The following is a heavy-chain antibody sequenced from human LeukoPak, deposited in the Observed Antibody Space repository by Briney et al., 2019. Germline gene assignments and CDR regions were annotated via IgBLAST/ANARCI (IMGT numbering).Heavy chain of an antibody. CDR1: GFTVSNSF. V-gene: IGHV3-53*01. CDR3: ATGGRSGVAFES. Sequence: GGSLRLSCAASGFTVSNSFMSWVRQAPGKGLEWVSVIYSGGSTYYADSVMGRSTISRDKSNNTLYLQMNSLRAEDTAVYYCATGGRSGVAFESWGQGTLVTVSS. CDR2: IYSGGST. D-gene: IGHD2-15*01. J-gene: IGHJ4*02.